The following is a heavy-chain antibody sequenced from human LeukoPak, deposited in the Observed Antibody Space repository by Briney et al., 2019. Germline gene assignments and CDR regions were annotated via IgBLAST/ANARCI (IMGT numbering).Heavy chain of an antibody. J-gene: IGHJ6*02. Sequence: PGGSLRLSCAASGFTFSSYAMSWVRQAPGKGLEWVSAISGSGGSTYYADSVKGRFTISRDNSKNTLYLQMNSLRAEDTAVYYCAKIGSSTSGYYGMDVWGQGTTVTVSS. CDR2: ISGSGGST. CDR3: AKIGSSTSGYYGMDV. CDR1: GFTFSSYA. V-gene: IGHV3-23*01. D-gene: IGHD2-2*01.